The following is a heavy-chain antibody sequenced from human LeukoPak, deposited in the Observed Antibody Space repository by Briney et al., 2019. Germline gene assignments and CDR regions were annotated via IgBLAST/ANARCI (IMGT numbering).Heavy chain of an antibody. V-gene: IGHV3-21*01. D-gene: IGHD2-2*01. Sequence: GGSLRLSCAASGFTFGSYSMNWVRQAPGKGLEWVSSISSSSSYIYYADSVKGRFTISRDNAKNSLYLQMNSLRAEDTAVYYCARDRGGYCSSTSCSSYYFDYWGQGTLVTVSS. CDR2: ISSSSSYI. CDR1: GFTFGSYS. J-gene: IGHJ4*02. CDR3: ARDRGGYCSSTSCSSYYFDY.